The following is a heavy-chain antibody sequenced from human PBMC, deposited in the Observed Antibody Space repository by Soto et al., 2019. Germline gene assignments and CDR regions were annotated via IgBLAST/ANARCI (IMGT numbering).Heavy chain of an antibody. V-gene: IGHV4-39*01. CDR2: IYYSGNA. Sequence: QLQLQESGPGLVKPSETLSLTCTVSGGSISSRSYYWGWISQPPGKGLEWIGSIYYSGNAYYNPSLKSRVADSVDTSKNQFSLKVTSVTATDTAVYYCARHKDTSSRYLLPDFWGQGTLVTVSS. CDR3: ARHKDTSSRYLLPDF. J-gene: IGHJ4*02. D-gene: IGHD6-13*01. CDR1: GGSISSRSYY.